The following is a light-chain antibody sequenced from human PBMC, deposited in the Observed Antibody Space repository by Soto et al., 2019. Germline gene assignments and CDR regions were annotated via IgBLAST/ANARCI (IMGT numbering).Light chain of an antibody. V-gene: IGKV1-33*01. CDR2: DAS. Sequence: QMTQSPSSLSASVGDRVTITCRASQSISNYLNWYQQKPGKAPKLLIYDASNLETGVPSRFSGSGSGTDFTFTISSLQPEDIATYYCQQYDNLLITFGQGTRLEIK. J-gene: IGKJ5*01. CDR1: QSISNY. CDR3: QQYDNLLIT.